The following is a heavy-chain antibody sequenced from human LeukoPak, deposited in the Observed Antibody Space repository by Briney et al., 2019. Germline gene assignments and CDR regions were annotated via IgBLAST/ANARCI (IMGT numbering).Heavy chain of an antibody. D-gene: IGHD2-2*01. CDR3: ARGSPIVVVPAAPRRVNNWFDP. J-gene: IGHJ5*02. CDR1: GGSFSGYY. Sequence: SETLSLTCAVYGGSFSGYYWSWIRQPPGKGLEWIGEINHSGSTNYNPSLKSRVTISVDTSKNQFSLKLSSVTAADTAVYHCARGSPIVVVPAAPRRVNNWFDPWGQGTLVTVSS. CDR2: INHSGST. V-gene: IGHV4-34*01.